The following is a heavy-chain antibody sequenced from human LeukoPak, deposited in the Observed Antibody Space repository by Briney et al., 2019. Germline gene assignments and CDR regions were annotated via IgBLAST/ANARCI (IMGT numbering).Heavy chain of an antibody. CDR3: ARDCWDYGSGSYCGIDY. D-gene: IGHD3-10*01. CDR1: GFTFSSYN. CDR2: ITSSSNYI. V-gene: IGHV3-21*03. Sequence: GGSLRLSCAASGFTFSSYNMNWVRQAPGKGLKWVSSITSSSNYIYYADSVKGRFTISRDNAKNSLYLQMNSLRAEDTTVYYCARDCWDYGSGSYCGIDYWGQGTLVTVSS. J-gene: IGHJ4*02.